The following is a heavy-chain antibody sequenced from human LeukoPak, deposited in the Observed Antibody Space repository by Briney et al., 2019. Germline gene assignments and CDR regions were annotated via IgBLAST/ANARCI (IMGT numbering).Heavy chain of an antibody. V-gene: IGHV3-30*02. D-gene: IGHD3-22*01. CDR1: GFTFSSYG. CDR3: ARSYYDSSGPPAAFDI. J-gene: IGHJ3*02. Sequence: HPGGSLRLSCAASGFTFSSYGMHWVRQAPGKGLEWVAFIRYDGSNKYYADSVKGRFTISRDNAKNSLYLQMNSLRAEDTAVYYCARSYYDSSGPPAAFDIWGQGTMVTVSS. CDR2: IRYDGSNK.